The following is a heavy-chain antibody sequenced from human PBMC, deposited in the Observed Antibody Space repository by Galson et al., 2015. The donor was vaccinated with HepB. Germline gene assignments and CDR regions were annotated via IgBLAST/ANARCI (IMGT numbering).Heavy chain of an antibody. CDR3: ARARYGISAPDH. CDR1: GYTFTQYG. D-gene: IGHD3-3*02. Sequence: SVKVSCKASGYTFTQYGISWVRQAPGRGLEWMGWISAYNTDTNYAQNLQGRVTMTTDTSTTTVYMELRSLRSDDTAVYYCARARYGISAPDHWGQGTLVTVSS. CDR2: ISAYNTDT. J-gene: IGHJ5*02. V-gene: IGHV1-18*01.